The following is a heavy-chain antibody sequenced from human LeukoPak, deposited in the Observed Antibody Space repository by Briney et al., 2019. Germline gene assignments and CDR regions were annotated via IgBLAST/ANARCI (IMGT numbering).Heavy chain of an antibody. V-gene: IGHV5-51*01. CDR3: ARLAYCGGDCSYYYFDY. J-gene: IGHJ4*02. Sequence: GESLKISCKGSGYSFTSYWIGWVRQMPGKGLEWMGIIYPGDSDTRYSPSFQSQVTISADKSISTAYLQWSSLKASDTAMYYCARLAYCGGDCSYYYFDYWGQGTLVTVSS. CDR2: IYPGDSDT. CDR1: GYSFTSYW. D-gene: IGHD2-21*02.